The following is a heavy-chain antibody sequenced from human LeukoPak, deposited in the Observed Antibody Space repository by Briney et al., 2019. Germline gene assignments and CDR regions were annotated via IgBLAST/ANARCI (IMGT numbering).Heavy chain of an antibody. CDR3: ARAGYSLLALKY. J-gene: IGHJ4*02. CDR2: INHSGST. D-gene: IGHD5-18*01. V-gene: IGHV4-34*01. Sequence: PGGSLRLSCAASGFTFSSYAMSWVRQPPGKGLEWIGEINHSGSTNYNPSLKSQVTISVDTSKNQFSLKLSSVTAADTAVYYCARAGYSLLALKYWGQGTLVTVSS. CDR1: GFTFSSYA.